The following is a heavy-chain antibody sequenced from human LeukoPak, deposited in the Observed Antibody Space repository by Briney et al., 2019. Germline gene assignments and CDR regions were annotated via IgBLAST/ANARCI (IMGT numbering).Heavy chain of an antibody. CDR1: GASISNYY. D-gene: IGHD4-17*01. Sequence: SETLSLTCTVSGASISNYYWSWIRQPPGGGLEWIGYLFSSGSTRYNPSLKTRVTISVDTSKNQLSLKMTSVSAADTALYYCARGGVIRSGDYHFDFWGQGTLVTVSS. J-gene: IGHJ4*02. CDR2: LFSSGST. V-gene: IGHV4-59*13. CDR3: ARGGVIRSGDYHFDF.